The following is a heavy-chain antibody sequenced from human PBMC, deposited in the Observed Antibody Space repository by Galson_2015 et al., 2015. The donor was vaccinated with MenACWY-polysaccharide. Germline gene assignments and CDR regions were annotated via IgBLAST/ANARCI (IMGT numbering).Heavy chain of an antibody. D-gene: IGHD6-19*01. CDR2: MSPTSGNT. CDR3: ARGGWRGVWYEGDY. J-gene: IGHJ4*02. Sequence: SVKVSCKGSGYTFTTIAINWVRQAPGQGLEWMAWMSPTSGNTGSAQKLQGRVTMTWNTSISTAYMELSSLRSEDTAVYYCARGGWRGVWYEGDYWGQGTLVTVSS. CDR1: GYTFTTIA. V-gene: IGHV1-8*01.